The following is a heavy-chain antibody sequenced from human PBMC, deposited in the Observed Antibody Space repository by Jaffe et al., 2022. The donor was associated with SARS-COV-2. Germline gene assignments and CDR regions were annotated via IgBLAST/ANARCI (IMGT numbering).Heavy chain of an antibody. V-gene: IGHV3-15*01. D-gene: IGHD3-22*01. CDR1: GLSFSNAW. J-gene: IGHJ4*02. CDR2: IKGKSDGGTT. Sequence: EVQLVESGGGLVKRGGSLRLSCAASGLSFSNAWMTWVRQAPGKGLEWVGRIKGKSDGGTTDYAAPVKGRFTISRDDSKNTLYLQMKSLKTEDTAVYYCSTHNYYDAISYRGRHDSWGQGTLVTVSS. CDR3: STHNYYDAISYRGRHDS.